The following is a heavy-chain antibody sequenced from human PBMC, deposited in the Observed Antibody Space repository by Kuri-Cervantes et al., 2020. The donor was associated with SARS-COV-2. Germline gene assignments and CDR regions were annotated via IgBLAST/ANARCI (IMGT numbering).Heavy chain of an antibody. CDR1: GGSFSGYY. CDR2: INHSGST. D-gene: IGHD2-21*02. J-gene: IGHJ4*02. V-gene: IGHV4-34*01. CDR3: ARGGCGGDCSLDY. Sequence: SETLSLTCAVYGGSFSGYYWSWIRQPPGKGLEWIGEINHSGSTNYNPSLKSRVTVSVATSKSQFSLRLNSVTAADTAVYYCARGGCGGDCSLDYWGQGTLVTVSS.